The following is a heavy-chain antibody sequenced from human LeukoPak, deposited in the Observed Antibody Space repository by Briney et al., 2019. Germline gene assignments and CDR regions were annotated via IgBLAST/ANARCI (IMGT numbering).Heavy chain of an antibody. CDR2: ISVTGGTT. CDR1: GFTFSSYA. V-gene: IGHV3-23*01. Sequence: PGGSLRLSCAASGFTFSSYAMSWVRQAPGKGLEWVSVISVTGGTTYYADSVKGRFTISRDNSKNTLYLQMNSLRAEDTAVYYCAKVEWAGRRFDYWGQGALVPVSS. J-gene: IGHJ4*02. D-gene: IGHD3-3*01. CDR3: AKVEWAGRRFDY.